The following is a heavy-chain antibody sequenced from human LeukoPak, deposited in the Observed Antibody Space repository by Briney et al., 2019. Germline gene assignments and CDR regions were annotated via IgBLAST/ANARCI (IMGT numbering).Heavy chain of an antibody. V-gene: IGHV3-30*18. Sequence: GGSLRLSCAASGFILSNYGMHWVRQAPGKGLERVAVISFDGNKRYYADSVKGRFTISRDNSKNTLSVEMNSLRPEDTAVYYCAKDHLHIFGSGSYIDFWGQGTLVTVSP. CDR2: ISFDGNKR. D-gene: IGHD3-10*01. CDR3: AKDHLHIFGSGSYIDF. J-gene: IGHJ4*02. CDR1: GFILSNYG.